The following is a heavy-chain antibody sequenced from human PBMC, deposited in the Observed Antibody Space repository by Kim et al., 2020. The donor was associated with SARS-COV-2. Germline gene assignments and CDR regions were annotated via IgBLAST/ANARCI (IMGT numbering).Heavy chain of an antibody. CDR3: ARDQHYYDSSGYGYYFDY. D-gene: IGHD3-22*01. Sequence: KSRVTISVDTSKNQFSLKLSSVTAADTAVYYCARDQHYYDSSGYGYYFDYWGQGTLVTVSS. J-gene: IGHJ4*02. V-gene: IGHV4-59*01.